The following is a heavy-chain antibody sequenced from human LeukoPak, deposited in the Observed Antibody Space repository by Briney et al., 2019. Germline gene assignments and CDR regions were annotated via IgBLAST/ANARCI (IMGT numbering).Heavy chain of an antibody. V-gene: IGHV7-4-1*02. Sequence: ASVKVSCKASGYTFTSYAMNWVRQAPGQGLEWMGWINTNTGNPTYAQGFTGRVVFSLDTSVSTAYLQINSLKAEDTAVYYCARYCSGGSCYSDYFDYWGQGTLVTVSS. CDR3: ARYCSGGSCYSDYFDY. CDR1: GYTFTSYA. CDR2: INTNTGNP. D-gene: IGHD2-15*01. J-gene: IGHJ4*02.